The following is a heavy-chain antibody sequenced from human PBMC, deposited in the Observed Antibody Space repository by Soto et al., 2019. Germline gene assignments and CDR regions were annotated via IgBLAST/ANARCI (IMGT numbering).Heavy chain of an antibody. CDR1: GYTFTSYG. J-gene: IGHJ6*02. V-gene: IGHV1-18*04. CDR3: ARDAYDFWSAQRGMDV. D-gene: IGHD3-3*01. Sequence: SVKDSCEASGYTFTSYGISWVRQAPVQGLEWMGWISAYNGNTNYAQKLQGRVTMTTDTSTSTAYMELRSLRSDDTAVYYCARDAYDFWSAQRGMDVWAQGTTVTV. CDR2: ISAYNGNT.